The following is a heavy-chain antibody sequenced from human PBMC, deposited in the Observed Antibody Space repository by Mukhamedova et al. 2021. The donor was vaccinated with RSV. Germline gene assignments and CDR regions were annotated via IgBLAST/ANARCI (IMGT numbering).Heavy chain of an antibody. CDR3: AKFYDSSGYYLFDY. V-gene: IGHV3-23*01. Sequence: APGKGLEWVSAISGSGGSTYYADSVKGRFTISRDNSKNTLYLQMNSLRAEDTAVYYCAKFYDSSGYYLFDYWGQGTLVTVSP. CDR2: ISGSGGST. J-gene: IGHJ4*02. D-gene: IGHD3-22*01.